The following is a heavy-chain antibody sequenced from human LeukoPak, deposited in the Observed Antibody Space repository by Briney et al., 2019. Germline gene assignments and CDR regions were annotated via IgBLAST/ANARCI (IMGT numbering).Heavy chain of an antibody. J-gene: IGHJ4*02. Sequence: SETLSLTCTVSGGSISSGDYYWSWLRQPPGTGLEWIGYIYYSGSTYYNPSLKSRVTISVDTSKNQFSLKLSSVTAADTAVYYCARSYDISPIDYWGQGTLVTVSS. CDR1: GGSISSGDYY. CDR3: ARSYDISPIDY. V-gene: IGHV4-30-4*08. CDR2: IYYSGST. D-gene: IGHD3-9*01.